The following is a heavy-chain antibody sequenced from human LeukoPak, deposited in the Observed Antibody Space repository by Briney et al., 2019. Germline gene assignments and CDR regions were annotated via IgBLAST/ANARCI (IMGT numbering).Heavy chain of an antibody. CDR3: ARHEPAATDV. CDR1: GGSISSYY. V-gene: IGHV4-59*08. Sequence: SETLSLTCTVSGGSISSYYWSWIRQPPGKGLEWIGYIYYSGSTNYNPSLKSRVTISVDTSKNQFSLKLSSVTAADTAVYYCARHEPAATDVWGQGTTVTVSS. CDR2: IYYSGST. D-gene: IGHD6-13*01. J-gene: IGHJ6*02.